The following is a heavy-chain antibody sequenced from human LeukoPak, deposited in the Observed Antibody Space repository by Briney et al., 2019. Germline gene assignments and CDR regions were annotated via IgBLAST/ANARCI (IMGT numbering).Heavy chain of an antibody. V-gene: IGHV3-11*01. CDR2: ISSSGSTI. CDR3: VRERYYDFRSGLDKNYYYYDMDV. D-gene: IGHD3-3*01. Sequence: GGSLRLSCAASGFTFSDYYMSWIRQAPGKGLEWVSYISSSGSTIYYADSVKGRFTLSRDNDKNSLYLQMNSQRAEDTAVYYCVRERYYDFRSGLDKNYYYYDMDVWGKGTTVTVSS. CDR1: GFTFSDYY. J-gene: IGHJ6*03.